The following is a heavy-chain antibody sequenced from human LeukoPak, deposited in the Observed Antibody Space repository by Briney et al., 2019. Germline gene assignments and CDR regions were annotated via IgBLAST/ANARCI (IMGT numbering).Heavy chain of an antibody. CDR1: GFTFSGSA. D-gene: IGHD6-13*01. CDR3: TALGIAAAGMDY. V-gene: IGHV3-73*01. J-gene: IGHJ4*02. CDR2: IRSKANNYAT. Sequence: PGGSLRLSCAASGFTFSGSAIHWVRQASGKGLEWLGRIRSKANNYATAYGASMEGRFTISRDDSKNTAYLQMNSLITEDTAVYFCTALGIAAAGMDYWGQGTLVTVSS.